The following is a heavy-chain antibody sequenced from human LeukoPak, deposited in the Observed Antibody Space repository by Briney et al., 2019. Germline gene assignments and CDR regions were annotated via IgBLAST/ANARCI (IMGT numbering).Heavy chain of an antibody. D-gene: IGHD3-22*01. J-gene: IGHJ1*01. CDR3: ARDLRGYPY. Sequence: PGGSLRLSCAASGFTFTTYSMNWVRQAPGKGLEWVSFVSSTSRFISYADSVKGRFTISRDNAKNSLYLQMTSLRAEDTAVYYCARDLRGYPYWGQSTLVTVSS. CDR2: VSSTSRFI. V-gene: IGHV3-21*01. CDR1: GFTFTTYS.